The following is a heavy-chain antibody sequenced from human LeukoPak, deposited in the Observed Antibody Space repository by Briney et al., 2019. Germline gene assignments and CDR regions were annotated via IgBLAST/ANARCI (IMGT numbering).Heavy chain of an antibody. J-gene: IGHJ4*02. CDR3: ARSFNYDFWSGYYIDY. Sequence: SETLSLTCTVSGGSISSGDYYWSWIRQPPGKGVEWIGYFYYSGSTYYNPSLKSRVTISVDTSKNQFSLQLSSVTAADTAVYYCARSFNYDFWSGYYIDYWGQGTLVTVSS. D-gene: IGHD3-3*01. CDR1: GGSISSGDYY. CDR2: FYYSGST. V-gene: IGHV4-30-4*01.